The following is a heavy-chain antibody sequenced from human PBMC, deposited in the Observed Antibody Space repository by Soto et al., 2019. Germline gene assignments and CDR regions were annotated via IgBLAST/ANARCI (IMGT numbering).Heavy chain of an antibody. Sequence: PGGSLRLSCAASGFTFSSYAMSWVRQAPGKGLEWVSAISGSGGSTYYADSVKGRFTISRDNSKNTLYLQMNSLRAEDTAVYYCAKDRLIYGSGSTDAFDIWGQGTMVTVPS. D-gene: IGHD3-10*01. V-gene: IGHV3-23*01. CDR2: ISGSGGST. CDR3: AKDRLIYGSGSTDAFDI. J-gene: IGHJ3*02. CDR1: GFTFSSYA.